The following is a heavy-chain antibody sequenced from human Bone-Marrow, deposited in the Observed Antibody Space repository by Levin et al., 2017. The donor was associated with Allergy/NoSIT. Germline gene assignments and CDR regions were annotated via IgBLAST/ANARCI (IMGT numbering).Heavy chain of an antibody. CDR1: GVTFSTHV. V-gene: IGHV1-69*01. J-gene: IGHJ4*02. CDR3: ASSSDLDSTLDY. CDR2: ITPIFATA. D-gene: IGHD3/OR15-3a*01. Sequence: KISCKTSGVTFSTHVISWVRQAPGQGLEWMGGITPIFATANYAEKFQGRVTITADESASTVYMEVSSLISGDTAVYYCASSSDLDSTLDYWGQGTLVTVSS.